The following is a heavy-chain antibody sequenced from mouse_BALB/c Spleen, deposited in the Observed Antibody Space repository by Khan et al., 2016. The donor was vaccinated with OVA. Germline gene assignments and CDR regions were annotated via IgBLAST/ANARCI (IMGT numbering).Heavy chain of an antibody. CDR3: ARSQGGDFDY. Sequence: EVQLQESGPGLVKPSQSLSLTCTVTGYSITSDYAWNLIRQFPGNKLEWMGYISYSGNTKYNPSLKSRISITRDTSKNQFFLQLNFVTIEDTATYYCARSQGGDFDYWGQGTTLTVSS. CDR1: GYSITSDYA. J-gene: IGHJ2*01. V-gene: IGHV3-2*02. D-gene: IGHD3-2*02. CDR2: ISYSGNT.